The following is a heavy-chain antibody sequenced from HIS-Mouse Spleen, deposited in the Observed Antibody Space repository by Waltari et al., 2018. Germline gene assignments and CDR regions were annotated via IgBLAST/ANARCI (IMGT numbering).Heavy chain of an antibody. CDR3: ARGSVIVVVPAAMLGVYFDY. J-gene: IGHJ4*02. CDR1: GGSFSGYY. D-gene: IGHD2-2*01. CDR2: INHSGST. V-gene: IGHV4-34*01. Sequence: QVQLQQWGAGLLKPSETLSLTCAVYGGSFSGYYWSWIRQPPGKGREWIGEINHSGSTNYNPSLKSRVTISVDTSKNQFSLKLSSVTAADTAVYYCARGSVIVVVPAAMLGVYFDYWGQGTLVTVSS.